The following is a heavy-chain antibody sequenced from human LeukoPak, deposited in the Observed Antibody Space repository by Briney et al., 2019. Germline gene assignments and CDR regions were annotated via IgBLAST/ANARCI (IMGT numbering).Heavy chain of an antibody. D-gene: IGHD3-10*01. J-gene: IGHJ3*02. Sequence: HPWGTMRRSGSGSAFTFNNHHSQWVRQAPWKGLEGVFYISSSSSNIYDADSVKGRFTISRDNAKSSLYLQMNSLRDEDTAVYYCARGRGVGRSAFDIWGQGTMVTVSS. CDR2: ISSSSSNI. V-gene: IGHV3-48*02. CDR3: ARGRGVGRSAFDI. CDR1: AFTFNNHH.